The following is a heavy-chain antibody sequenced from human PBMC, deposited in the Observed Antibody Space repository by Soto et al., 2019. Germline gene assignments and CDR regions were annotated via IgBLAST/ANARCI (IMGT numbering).Heavy chain of an antibody. Sequence: ASVKVSCKASCYTFTTYGISLLRHATGQGLEWLGWINTHNGNTNYAQNLQGRVIMTADTSTSTAYMELRGLRSDDTAIYYCTREGSAPYYYYGMDAWGQGTTVTVSS. CDR2: INTHNGNT. CDR1: CYTFTTYG. D-gene: IGHD3-10*01. J-gene: IGHJ6*02. CDR3: TREGSAPYYYYGMDA. V-gene: IGHV1-18*01.